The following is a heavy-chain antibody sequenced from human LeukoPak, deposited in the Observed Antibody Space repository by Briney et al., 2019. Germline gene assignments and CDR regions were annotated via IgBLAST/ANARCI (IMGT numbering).Heavy chain of an antibody. CDR1: GFTFSAYG. CDR2: ISGSGGST. CDR3: AKVGGITHAYYFDY. V-gene: IGHV3-23*01. D-gene: IGHD3-10*01. J-gene: IGHJ4*02. Sequence: GGSLGLSCAASGFTFSAYGMNWVRQAPGKGLEWVSAISGSGGSTYYADSVKGRFTISRDNSKNTLYLQMNSLRAEDTAVYYCAKVGGITHAYYFDYWGQGTLVTVSS.